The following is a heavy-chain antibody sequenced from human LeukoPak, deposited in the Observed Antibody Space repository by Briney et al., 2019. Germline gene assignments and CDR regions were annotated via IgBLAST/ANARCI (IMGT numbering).Heavy chain of an antibody. D-gene: IGHD3-16*02. CDR2: IKQDGSEK. CDR3: ATFMFGGVIVISQAFDI. V-gene: IGHV3-7*01. CDR1: GFTFSSYW. Sequence: GGSLRLSCAASGFTFSSYWMSWVRQAPGKGLEWVANIKQDGSEKYYVDSVKGRFTISRDNAKNSLYLQMNSLRAEDTAVYYCATFMFGGVIVISQAFDIWGQGTMVTVSS. J-gene: IGHJ3*02.